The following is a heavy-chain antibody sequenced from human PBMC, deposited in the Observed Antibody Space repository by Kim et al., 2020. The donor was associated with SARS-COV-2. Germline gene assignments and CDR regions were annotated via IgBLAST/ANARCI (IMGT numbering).Heavy chain of an antibody. CDR1: GYTLTELS. Sequence: ASVKVSCKVSGYTLTELSMHWVRQAPGKGLEWMGGFDPEDSETIYAQKFQGRVTMTEDTSTDTAYMELSSLRSEDTAVYYCATNYALYDSSGYYLGYWGQGTLVTVSS. D-gene: IGHD3-22*01. CDR3: ATNYALYDSSGYYLGY. V-gene: IGHV1-24*01. J-gene: IGHJ4*02. CDR2: FDPEDSET.